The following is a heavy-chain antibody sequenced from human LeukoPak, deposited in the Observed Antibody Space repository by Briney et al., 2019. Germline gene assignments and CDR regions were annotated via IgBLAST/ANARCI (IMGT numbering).Heavy chain of an antibody. V-gene: IGHV4-4*07. CDR1: GDSISNYY. D-gene: IGHD7-27*01. CDR2: IYTSGST. Sequence: SETLSLTCTVSGDSISNYYWSWIRQPAGKGLEWIGHIYTSGSTNYNPSLKSRVTMSVDTSKNQFSLKLSSVTAADTAVYYCAIGSEELGDWYFDLWGRGTLVTVSS. CDR3: AIGSEELGDWYFDL. J-gene: IGHJ2*01.